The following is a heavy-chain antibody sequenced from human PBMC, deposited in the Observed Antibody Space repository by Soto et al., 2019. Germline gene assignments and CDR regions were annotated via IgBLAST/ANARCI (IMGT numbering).Heavy chain of an antibody. J-gene: IGHJ4*02. D-gene: IGHD6-19*01. CDR2: ISWNSGSI. Sequence: EVQLVESGGGLVQPGRSLRLSCAASGFTFDDYAMHWVRQAPGKGLEWVSGISWNSGSIGYADAVKGRFTISRDNAKHSLHMHMTGLSAEDTAWYYCSPAPAVAGLAYWGQGTLVTVSS. CDR1: GFTFDDYA. CDR3: SPAPAVAGLAY. V-gene: IGHV3-9*01.